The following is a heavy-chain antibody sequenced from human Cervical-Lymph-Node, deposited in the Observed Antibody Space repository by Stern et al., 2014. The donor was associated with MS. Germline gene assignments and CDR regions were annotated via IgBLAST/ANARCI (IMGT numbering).Heavy chain of an antibody. CDR2: ISAYNGNT. Sequence: VQLVESGAEVKKPGATVKVSCKASGYTSTNYGISWVRQAPGQGLAWMGWISAYNGNTNYAHKFQGRVTMTTDTSTSTAYMDLRSLRSDDTAVYYCAGYYYYGMDVWGQGTTVTVSS. V-gene: IGHV1-18*04. J-gene: IGHJ6*02. CDR1: GYTSTNYG. CDR3: AGYYYYGMDV.